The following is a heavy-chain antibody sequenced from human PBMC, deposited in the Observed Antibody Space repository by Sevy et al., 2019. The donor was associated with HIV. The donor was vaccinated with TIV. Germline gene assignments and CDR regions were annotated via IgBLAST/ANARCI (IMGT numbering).Heavy chain of an antibody. CDR1: GFTFGSYW. V-gene: IGHV3-74*01. J-gene: IGHJ3*02. CDR2: ISDDGRST. D-gene: IGHD3-3*01. CDR3: ARDSVTVSGIVLYALDI. Sequence: GGSLRLSCGASGFTFGSYWMHWVRQVPGKWLEWVSRISDDGRSTTYADSVRGRFTISRDNAKNTCYLQMNGLRADDTAVYYCARDSVTVSGIVLYALDIWGQGTMVTVSS.